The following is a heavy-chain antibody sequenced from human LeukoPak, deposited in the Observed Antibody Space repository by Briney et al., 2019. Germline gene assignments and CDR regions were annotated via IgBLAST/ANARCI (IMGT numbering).Heavy chain of an antibody. CDR3: AKAVRVRGSVGAPNWFDP. D-gene: IGHD3-10*01. V-gene: IGHV3-7*03. CDR1: GFTFSGHW. J-gene: IGHJ5*02. CDR2: INQGGSDK. Sequence: PGGSLRLSCAASGFTFSGHWMSWVRQAPGKGLEWVANINQGGSDKYYADSVKGRFTISRDNAKNSLYLQMNSLRAEDTALYYCAKAVRVRGSVGAPNWFDPWGQGTLVTVSS.